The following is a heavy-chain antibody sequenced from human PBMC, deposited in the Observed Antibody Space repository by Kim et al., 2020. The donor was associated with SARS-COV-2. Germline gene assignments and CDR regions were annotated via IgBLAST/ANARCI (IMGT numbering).Heavy chain of an antibody. J-gene: IGHJ2*01. Sequence: GGSLRLSCAASGFTFSSYAMSWVRQAPGKGLEWVSAISGSGGSTYYADSVKGRFTISRDNSKNTLYLQMNSLRAEDTAVYYCAKRCRGELLRLWYFDLWGRGTLVTVSS. CDR2: ISGSGGST. CDR1: GFTFSSYA. CDR3: AKRCRGELLRLWYFDL. D-gene: IGHD1-26*01. V-gene: IGHV3-23*01.